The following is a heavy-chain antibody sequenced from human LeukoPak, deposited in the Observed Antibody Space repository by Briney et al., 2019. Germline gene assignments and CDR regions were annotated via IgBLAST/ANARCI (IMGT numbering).Heavy chain of an antibody. Sequence: GGSLRLSRAASGFTFDDYGMSWVRQAPGKGLEWVSVINWNGGSTGYADSVKGRFTISRDNAKNSLYLQMNSLRAEDTALYHCARDGHYYDSSGPPPFDPWGQGTLVTVSS. CDR2: INWNGGST. CDR3: ARDGHYYDSSGPPPFDP. V-gene: IGHV3-20*01. J-gene: IGHJ5*02. D-gene: IGHD3-22*01. CDR1: GFTFDDYG.